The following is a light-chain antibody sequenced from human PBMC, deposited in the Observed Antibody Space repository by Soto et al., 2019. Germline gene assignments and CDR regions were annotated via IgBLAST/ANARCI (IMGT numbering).Light chain of an antibody. CDR1: QNIDNL. J-gene: IGKJ2*01. V-gene: IGKV1-39*01. CDR3: QQSFTSPT. CDR2: GTS. Sequence: DIQMTQSPSSLSASVGDRVTLTCRASQNIDNLLNWYHHKPGKAPKLLISGTSTLESGVPPGFSGSGSGTVFTLTISSLQAEHVGIYYCQQSFTSPTFGQGTKLEIK.